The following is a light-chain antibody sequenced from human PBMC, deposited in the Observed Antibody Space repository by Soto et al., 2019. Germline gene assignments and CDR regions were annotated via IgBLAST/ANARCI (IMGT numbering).Light chain of an antibody. Sequence: EIVMTQSPATLSVSPGERATLSCRASQSVSSSLAWYQQKPGQAPRLLIYGASTRATGIPARFSGSGSGTEFTLTISSLQSEDFAVYYCQQYNNWPPMLTFGGGTQVEIK. CDR1: QSVSSS. V-gene: IGKV3-15*01. J-gene: IGKJ4*01. CDR2: GAS. CDR3: QQYNNWPPMLT.